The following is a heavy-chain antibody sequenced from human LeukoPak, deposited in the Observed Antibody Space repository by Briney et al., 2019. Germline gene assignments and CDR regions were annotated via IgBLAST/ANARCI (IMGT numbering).Heavy chain of an antibody. V-gene: IGHV4-59*01. CDR1: GGSISSYY. CDR2: IFYSEST. CDR3: AGARGESRYFDSLYGMDV. Sequence: SETLSLTCTVSGGSISSYYWSWIRQPPGKGLEWIGYIFYSESTNYNPSLKSRVTISVDTSKNQFSLKLSSVTAADTAVYYCAGARGESRYFDSLYGMDVWGQGTTVTVSS. J-gene: IGHJ6*02. D-gene: IGHD3-9*01.